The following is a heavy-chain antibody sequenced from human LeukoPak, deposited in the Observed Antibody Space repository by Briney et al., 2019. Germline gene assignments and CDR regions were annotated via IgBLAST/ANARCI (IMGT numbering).Heavy chain of an antibody. J-gene: IGHJ5*02. D-gene: IGHD3-3*01. CDR3: ARDHLANLASRLFDP. V-gene: IGHV4-34*01. Sequence: PSETLSLTCAVYGGSFSGYYWSWIRQPPGKGLEWIGETNHSGSTNYNPSLKSRVTISVDTSKNQFSLKLSSVTAADTAVYYCARDHLANLASRLFDPWGQGTLVTDSS. CDR2: TNHSGST. CDR1: GGSFSGYY.